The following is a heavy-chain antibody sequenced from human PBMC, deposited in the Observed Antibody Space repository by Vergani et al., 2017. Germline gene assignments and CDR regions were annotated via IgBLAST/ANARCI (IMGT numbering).Heavy chain of an antibody. CDR2: ISYDGSNK. D-gene: IGHD2-15*01. V-gene: IGHV3-30*18. CDR3: AKDGRYCSGGSCLNGYMDV. Sequence: QVQLVESGGGVVQPGRSLRLSCAASGFTFSSYGMHWVRQAPGKGLEWVAVISYDGSNKYYADSVKGRFTISRDNSKNTLYLQMNSLRAEDTAVYYCAKDGRYCSGGSCLNGYMDVWGKGTTVTVSS. J-gene: IGHJ6*03. CDR1: GFTFSSYG.